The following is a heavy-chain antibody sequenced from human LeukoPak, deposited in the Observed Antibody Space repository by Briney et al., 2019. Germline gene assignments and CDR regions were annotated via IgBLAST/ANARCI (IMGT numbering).Heavy chain of an antibody. V-gene: IGHV3-74*01. CDR2: INSDGRST. J-gene: IGHJ6*02. Sequence: GESLRLSCAASGFTFSSYWMHWVRQAPGQGLVWVSRINSDGRSTSYADTVKGRFTISRDNAKNTLYLQMNSLRAEDTAVYYCARPRNDILSGFHYYYGLDVWGQGTSVTVSS. CDR3: ARPRNDILSGFHYYYGLDV. D-gene: IGHD3-9*01. CDR1: GFTFSSYW.